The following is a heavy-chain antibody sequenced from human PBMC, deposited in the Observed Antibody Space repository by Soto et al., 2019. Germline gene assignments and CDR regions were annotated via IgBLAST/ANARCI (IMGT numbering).Heavy chain of an antibody. CDR3: TTDQFYLKTETTFDY. CDR2: IKSKTDGGTT. D-gene: IGHD1-1*01. CDR1: GFTFSNAW. V-gene: IGHV3-15*07. J-gene: IGHJ4*02. Sequence: GGSLRLSCAASGFTFSNAWMNWVRQAPGKGLEWVGRIKSKTDGGTTDYAAPVKGRFTISRDDSKNTLYLQMNSLKTEDTAEYYCTTDQFYLKTETTFDYWGQGTLVTVSS.